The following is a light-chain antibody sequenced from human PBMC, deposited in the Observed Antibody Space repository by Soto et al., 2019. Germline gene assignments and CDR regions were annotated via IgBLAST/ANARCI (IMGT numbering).Light chain of an antibody. CDR3: QQRSSWPIT. Sequence: EIVLTQSPATLSLSPGERATLSCGASQSVTSYLAWYQQRPGQAPRLLINDASRRATGIPDRFSGSGSGADFTLTISSLEPEDFAVYYCQQRSSWPITFGQGTRLDIK. J-gene: IGKJ5*01. V-gene: IGKV3-11*01. CDR1: QSVTSY. CDR2: DAS.